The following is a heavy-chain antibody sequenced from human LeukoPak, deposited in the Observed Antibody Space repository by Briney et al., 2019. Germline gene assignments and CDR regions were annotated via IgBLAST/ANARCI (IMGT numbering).Heavy chain of an antibody. D-gene: IGHD3-10*01. CDR3: ARDIHNVWFGESPDYFDY. CDR2: IKQDGSEK. Sequence: GGSLRLSCAASGFTFSSYWMSWVRQAPGKGLEWVANIKQDGSEKYYVDSVKGRFTISRDNAKNSLYLQMNSLRAEDTAVYYCARDIHNVWFGESPDYFDYWGQGTLVTVSS. V-gene: IGHV3-7*01. CDR1: GFTFSSYW. J-gene: IGHJ4*02.